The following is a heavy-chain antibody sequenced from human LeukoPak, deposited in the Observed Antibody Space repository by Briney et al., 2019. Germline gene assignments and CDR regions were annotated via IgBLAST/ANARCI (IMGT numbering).Heavy chain of an antibody. V-gene: IGHV4-39*01. CDR2: IYYSGST. CDR1: GGSISSSSYY. D-gene: IGHD6-19*01. Sequence: SETLSLTCTVSGGSISSSSYYWGWIRQPPGKGLEWIGSIYYSGSTNYNPSLKSRVTISVDTSKNQFSLKLSSVTAADTAVYYCARHNPEQWLVRRYYYYGMDVWGQGTTVTVSS. CDR3: ARHNPEQWLVRRYYYYGMDV. J-gene: IGHJ6*02.